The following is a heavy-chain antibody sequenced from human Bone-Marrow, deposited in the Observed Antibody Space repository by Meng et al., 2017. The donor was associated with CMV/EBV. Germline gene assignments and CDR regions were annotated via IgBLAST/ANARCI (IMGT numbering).Heavy chain of an antibody. D-gene: IGHD1-7*01. CDR2: ITGRGSIT. CDR3: AKDWNYEDGMDV. CDR1: GFTFNNYA. Sequence: GESLKISCAASGFTFNNYAMSWVRQAPGKGLEWVSGITGRGSITYYADSAKGRFTISRDNTKNTLYLQMNRLRAEDTAVYYCAKDWNYEDGMDVWGQGTTVTVYS. V-gene: IGHV3-23*01. J-gene: IGHJ6*01.